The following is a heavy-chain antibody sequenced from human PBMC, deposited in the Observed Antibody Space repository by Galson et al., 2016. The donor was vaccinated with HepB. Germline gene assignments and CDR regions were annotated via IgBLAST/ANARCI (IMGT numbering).Heavy chain of an antibody. CDR1: GFSLTTTAVG. Sequence: PALVKPPQTLTLTCTFSGFSLTTTAVGVGWFRQPPGKALEWLALIYWNDDNHYSPSLRSRLTLTKDTSKNHVVLTMTNMDPVDTATYYCAHGSGWLFDYWGQGTLVTVSS. CDR2: IYWNDDN. V-gene: IGHV2-5*01. D-gene: IGHD6-19*01. CDR3: AHGSGWLFDY. J-gene: IGHJ4*02.